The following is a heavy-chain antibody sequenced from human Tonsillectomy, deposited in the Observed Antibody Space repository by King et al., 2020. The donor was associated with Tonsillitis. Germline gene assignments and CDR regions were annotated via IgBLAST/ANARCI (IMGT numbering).Heavy chain of an antibody. V-gene: IGHV4-39*07. CDR2: IYYSGST. D-gene: IGHD3-10*01. Sequence: QLQESGPGLVKPSETLSLTCTVSGGSINSSSYYWGWIRQPPGKGLEWIGTIYYSGSTYYNPSLKSRVTISVDTSKNQFSLKLSSVTAADTAVYCCARHNTALLWFGEYAFDIWGQGKMVTVSS. CDR3: ARHNTALLWFGEYAFDI. J-gene: IGHJ3*02. CDR1: GGSINSSSYY.